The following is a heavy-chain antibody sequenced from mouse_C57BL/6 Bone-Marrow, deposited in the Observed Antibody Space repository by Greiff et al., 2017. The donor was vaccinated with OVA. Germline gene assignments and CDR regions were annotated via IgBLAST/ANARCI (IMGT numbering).Heavy chain of an antibody. D-gene: IGHD2-5*01. CDR1: GYTFTDHT. V-gene: IGHV1-78*01. CDR2: IYPRDGST. J-gene: IGHJ2*01. CDR3: ARRDYRNKRWYYFDD. Sequence: VQLQQSDAELVKPGASVKISCKVSGYTFTDHTIHWMKQRPEQGLEWIGYIYPRDGSTKYNEKFKGKATLTADKSSSTAYMQLNSLTSEDSAVYFCARRDYRNKRWYYFDDWGQGTTLTVSS.